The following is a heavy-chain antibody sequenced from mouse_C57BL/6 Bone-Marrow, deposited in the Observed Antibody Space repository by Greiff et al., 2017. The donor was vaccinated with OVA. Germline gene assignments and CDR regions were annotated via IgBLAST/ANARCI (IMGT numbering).Heavy chain of an antibody. CDR2: INPSSGYT. CDR1: GYTFTSYT. D-gene: IGHD1-1*01. V-gene: IGHV1-4*01. J-gene: IGHJ3*01. CDR3: ARRGTTVAPFAY. Sequence: QVQLKESGAELARPGASVKMSCKASGYTFTSYTMHWVKQRPGQGLEWIGYINPSSGYTKYNQKFKDKATLTADKSSSTAYMQLSSLTSEDSAVYYCARRGTTVAPFAYWGQGTLVTVSA.